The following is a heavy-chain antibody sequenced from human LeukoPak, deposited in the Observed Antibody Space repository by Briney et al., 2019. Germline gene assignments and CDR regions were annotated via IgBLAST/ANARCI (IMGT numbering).Heavy chain of an antibody. Sequence: ASVKVSCKASGYSLTVYHIHWVRQAPGQGLWWVGRINPYSGDTNFAQKFQGSVTMSRDTSITTAYMDLSSLTPDDTAVYFCARDQGSLTRSWYTGYWGQGTQVTVSS. CDR3: ARDQGSLTRSWYTGY. V-gene: IGHV1-2*06. CDR1: GYSLTVYH. J-gene: IGHJ4*02. CDR2: INPYSGDT. D-gene: IGHD6-13*01.